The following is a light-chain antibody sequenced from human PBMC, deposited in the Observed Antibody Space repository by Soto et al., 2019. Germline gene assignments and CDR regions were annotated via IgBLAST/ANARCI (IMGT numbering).Light chain of an antibody. Sequence: SYELTQPLSVSVALGQTARITCGGDDIGSKNGHWYQQKPGQAPVPVIYRDSNRPSGIPERFSGSNSGNTATLTISRAQAGDEADYYCQVWDSSTVVFGEGTKVTVL. V-gene: IGLV3-9*01. CDR3: QVWDSSTVV. CDR2: RDS. J-gene: IGLJ2*01. CDR1: DIGSKN.